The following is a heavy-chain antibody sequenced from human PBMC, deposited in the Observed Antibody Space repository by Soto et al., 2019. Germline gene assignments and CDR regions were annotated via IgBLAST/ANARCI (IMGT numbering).Heavy chain of an antibody. CDR3: ARASGLVIDFDF. Sequence: EVQLVQSGAEVKKTGESLKISCQASGYTFSDFWIVWVRQMPGKGLEWMGMVYPADSETRYSPSFQGRVTISADRSTTTAHLQWSSLKASDTAIYFCARASGLVIDFDFWGQGTLLTVSS. V-gene: IGHV5-51*01. J-gene: IGHJ4*02. CDR2: VYPADSET. D-gene: IGHD3-9*01. CDR1: GYTFSDFW.